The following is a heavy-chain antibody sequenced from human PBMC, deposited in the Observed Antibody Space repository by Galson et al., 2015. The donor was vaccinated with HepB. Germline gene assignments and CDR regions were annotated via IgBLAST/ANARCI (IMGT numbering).Heavy chain of an antibody. CDR3: SKDFSVAGTGTDGAFDI. Sequence: SLRLSCAASGFMVRSYAMHWVRQAPGKGRECVAHIRFDGTNKSYADSVTGRFTISRDNPEKTLYLQMNTLRAEDTAVYYCSKDFSVAGTGTDGAFDIWGQGTMVTVSS. V-gene: IGHV3-30*02. CDR2: IRFDGTNK. D-gene: IGHD6-19*01. J-gene: IGHJ3*02. CDR1: GFMVRSYA.